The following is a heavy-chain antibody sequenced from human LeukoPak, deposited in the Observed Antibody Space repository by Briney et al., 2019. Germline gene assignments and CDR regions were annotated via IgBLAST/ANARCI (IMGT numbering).Heavy chain of an antibody. V-gene: IGHV1-2*02. D-gene: IGHD2-2*01. J-gene: IGHJ4*02. CDR1: GYTFTSYY. CDR2: INPNSGGT. Sequence: ASVKVSCKASGYTFTSYYMHWVRQAPGQGLEWMGWINPNSGGTNYAQKFQGRVTMTRDTSISTAYMELSRLRSDDTAVYYCARDDRGSCSSTTCPYFDYWGQGTLVTVSS. CDR3: ARDDRGSCSSTTCPYFDY.